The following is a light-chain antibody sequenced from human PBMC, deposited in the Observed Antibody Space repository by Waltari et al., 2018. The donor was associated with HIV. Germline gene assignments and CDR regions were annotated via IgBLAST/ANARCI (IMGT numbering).Light chain of an antibody. J-gene: IGKJ2*01. CDR3: QQYNSYPYT. V-gene: IGKV1-5*03. CDR1: QSISSW. Sequence: DIQMTQSPSTLSSSVGDRVTITCRASQSISSWLAWYQQKPGKAPKLLIYKASSLETGVPSRFSGSGSGTEFTLTISSLQPDDFATYYCQQYNSYPYTFGQGTKLEIK. CDR2: KAS.